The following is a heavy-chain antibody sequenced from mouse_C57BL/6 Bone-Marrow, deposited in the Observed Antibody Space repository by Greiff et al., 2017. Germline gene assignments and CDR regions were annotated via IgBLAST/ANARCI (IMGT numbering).Heavy chain of an antibody. V-gene: IGHV5-17*01. CDR1: GFTFSDYG. CDR2: IGSGSSTI. Sequence: EVQGVESGGGLVKPGGSLKLSCAASGFTFSDYGMYWVRQAPEKGLEWVAYIGSGSSTIYYADTVKGRFTISRDNAKNTLFLQMTSLRSEDTAMYYCARGYLDYWGQGTTLTVSS. J-gene: IGHJ2*01. D-gene: IGHD2-2*01. CDR3: ARGYLDY.